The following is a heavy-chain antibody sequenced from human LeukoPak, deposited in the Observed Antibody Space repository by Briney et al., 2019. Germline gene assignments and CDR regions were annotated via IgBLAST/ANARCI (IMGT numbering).Heavy chain of an antibody. CDR2: IKQDGSEK. CDR3: ARDVWGSSWAYYFDY. V-gene: IGHV3-7*01. J-gene: IGHJ4*02. CDR1: GFTFSSYW. Sequence: PGGSLRLSCAASGFTFSSYWMSWVRQAPGKGREWVANIKQDGSEKYYVDSVKGRFTISRDNAKNSLYLQMNSLRAEDTAVYYCARDVWGSSWAYYFDYWGQGTLVTVSS. D-gene: IGHD6-13*01.